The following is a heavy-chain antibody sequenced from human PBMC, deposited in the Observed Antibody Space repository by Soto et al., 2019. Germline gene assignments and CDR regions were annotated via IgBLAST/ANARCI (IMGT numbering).Heavy chain of an antibody. CDR2: IIPIFGTA. CDR1: GDTLSSYP. CDR3: ARRSRDIVATSSDRGYYYYYGMDV. D-gene: IGHD5-12*01. V-gene: IGHV1-69*13. J-gene: IGHJ6*02. Sequence: SVKVSWKASGDTLSSYPVSWGRQAPGQGLEWMGGIIPIFGTANNAQKFQGRVTITADESTSTAYMELSSLRSEDTAVYYCARRSRDIVATSSDRGYYYYYGMDVWGQGTTVTVSS.